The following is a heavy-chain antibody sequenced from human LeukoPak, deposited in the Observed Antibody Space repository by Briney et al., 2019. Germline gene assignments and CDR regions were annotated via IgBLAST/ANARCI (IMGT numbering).Heavy chain of an antibody. D-gene: IGHD3-22*01. Sequence: SETLSLTCTVSGASITSYYWTWIRQPPGKGLEWIGYIYHSGNSNYNPSLQSRLTISVDTSKNQFSLKLGSVTAADTAVYYCAGDRVMGSYDSSGYYYWGQGTLVTVSS. V-gene: IGHV4-59*01. J-gene: IGHJ4*02. CDR1: GASITSYY. CDR2: IYHSGNS. CDR3: AGDRVMGSYDSSGYYY.